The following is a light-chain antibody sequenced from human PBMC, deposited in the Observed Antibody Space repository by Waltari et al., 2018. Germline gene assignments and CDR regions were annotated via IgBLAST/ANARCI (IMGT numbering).Light chain of an antibody. CDR2: HSS. CDR1: TSNIGRNA. V-gene: IGLV1-44*01. CDR3: AAWDDSVSGPYVV. J-gene: IGLJ2*01. Sequence: QSVLTQPPSASGTPGQTVTISCSGSTSNIGRNAVNWYQKFPGAAPTLLIYHSSLRPSGGPGRFSASKSGTAASLAISGLQSEDEADYYCAAWDDSVSGPYVVFGGGTKLTVL.